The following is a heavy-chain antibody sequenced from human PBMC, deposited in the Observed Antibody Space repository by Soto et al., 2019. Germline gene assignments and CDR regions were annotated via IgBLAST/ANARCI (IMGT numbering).Heavy chain of an antibody. CDR2: IIAIHGIA. J-gene: IGHJ6*03. CDR3: ARGGLELRRYYYYMDV. CDR1: GGTFSSYT. V-gene: IGHV1-69*10. D-gene: IGHD1-7*01. Sequence: GASVKVSCKASGGTFSSYTISWVRQAPGQGLEWMGWIIAIHGIANYAQKFQGRVTITADKSASTAYMELSSLRSEDTAVYYCARGGLELRRYYYYMDVWGKGTTVTVSS.